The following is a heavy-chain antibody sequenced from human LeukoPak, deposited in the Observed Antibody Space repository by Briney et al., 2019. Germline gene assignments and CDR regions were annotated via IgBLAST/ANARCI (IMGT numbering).Heavy chain of an antibody. J-gene: IGHJ4*02. Sequence: ASVKVSCKASGGTFSSYAISWVRQATGQGLEWMGWMNPNSGNTGYAQKFQGRVTMTRNTSISTAYMELSGLRSEDTAVYYCARGDIDYWGQGTLVTVSS. CDR1: GGTFSSYA. V-gene: IGHV1-8*02. CDR2: MNPNSGNT. CDR3: ARGDIDY.